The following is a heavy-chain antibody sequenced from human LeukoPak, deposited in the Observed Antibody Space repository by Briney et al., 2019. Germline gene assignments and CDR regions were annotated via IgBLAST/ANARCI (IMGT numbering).Heavy chain of an antibody. CDR3: VRDFLGESGAGGC. J-gene: IGHJ4*02. Sequence: PGGSLRLSCVDSGFTFGSSWMTWVRQSPGKGLEWVASINDDGSAQYYVDSVKGRFTISRDNAKDSVFLQMNSLRGEDTAVYYCVRDFLGESGAGGCWGQGTLVTVSS. V-gene: IGHV3-7*01. D-gene: IGHD3-10*01. CDR1: GFTFGSSW. CDR2: INDDGSAQ.